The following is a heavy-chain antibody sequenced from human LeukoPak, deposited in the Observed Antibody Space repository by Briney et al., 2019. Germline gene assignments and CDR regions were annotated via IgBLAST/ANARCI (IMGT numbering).Heavy chain of an antibody. V-gene: IGHV3-21*01. D-gene: IGHD1-26*01. CDR3: AREGVGASYYYYGMDV. CDR2: ISSSSSYI. J-gene: IGHJ6*02. Sequence: GGSLRLSCAASGFTFSSYSMNWVRQAPGKGLEWVSSISSSSSYIYYADSVKGRFTISRDNSKNTLYLQMNSLRAEDTAVYYCAREGVGASYYYYGMDVWGQGTTVTVSS. CDR1: GFTFSSYS.